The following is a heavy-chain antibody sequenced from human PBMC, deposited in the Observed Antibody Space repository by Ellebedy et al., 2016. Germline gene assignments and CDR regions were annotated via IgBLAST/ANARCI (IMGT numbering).Heavy chain of an antibody. CDR1: GYTFTSYG. Sequence: ASVKVSCXASGYTFTSYGISWVRQAPGQGLERMGWISAYNGNTNYAQKLQGRVTMTTDTSTSTAYMELRSLRSDDTAVYYCARDLGYYYGSGCDYWGQGTLVTVSS. CDR3: ARDLGYYYGSGCDY. CDR2: ISAYNGNT. J-gene: IGHJ4*02. D-gene: IGHD3-10*01. V-gene: IGHV1-18*01.